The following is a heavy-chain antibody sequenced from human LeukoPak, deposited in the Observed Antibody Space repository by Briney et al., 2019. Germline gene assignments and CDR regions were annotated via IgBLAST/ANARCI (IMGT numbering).Heavy chain of an antibody. CDR2: ISAYNGNT. CDR1: GYTFTSYG. Sequence: ASVKVSCKASGYTFTSYGISWVRQAPGQGLEWMGWISAYNGNTNYAQKLQGRVTMTTDTSTSTAYMELRSLRSDDTAVYYCARDAMVRGVIITGPDFDYWGQGTLVTVSS. V-gene: IGHV1-18*01. D-gene: IGHD3-10*01. J-gene: IGHJ4*02. CDR3: ARDAMVRGVIITGPDFDY.